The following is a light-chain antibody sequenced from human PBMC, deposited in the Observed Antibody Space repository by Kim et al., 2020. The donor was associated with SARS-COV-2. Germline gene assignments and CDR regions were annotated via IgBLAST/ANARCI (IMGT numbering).Light chain of an antibody. CDR3: QQRSNWPPT. Sequence: LSPGETATLSCRASQSVSSYLAWYQQKPGQAPRLLIYDASNRATGTPARFSGSGSGTDFTLTISSLEPEDFAVYYCQQRSNWPPTFGQGTKLEI. V-gene: IGKV3-11*01. CDR2: DAS. CDR1: QSVSSY. J-gene: IGKJ2*01.